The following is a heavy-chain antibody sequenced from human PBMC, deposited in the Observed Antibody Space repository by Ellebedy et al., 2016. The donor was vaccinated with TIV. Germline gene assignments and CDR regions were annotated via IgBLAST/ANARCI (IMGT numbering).Heavy chain of an antibody. CDR3: ARELGASGPFDF. CDR1: GYIFSSYA. D-gene: IGHD4/OR15-4a*01. V-gene: IGHV1-46*01. Sequence: ASVKVSCKAAGYIFSSYAMTWVRQAPGLGLQWMGTINLSGGRTRSAQKFQDRVTLTRDTSTSTAYLELSGLTSGDTARYYCARELGASGPFDFWGQGTLVAVSS. J-gene: IGHJ4*02. CDR2: INLSGGRT.